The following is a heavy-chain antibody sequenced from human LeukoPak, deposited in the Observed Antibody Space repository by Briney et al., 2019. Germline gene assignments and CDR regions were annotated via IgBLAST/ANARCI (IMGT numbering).Heavy chain of an antibody. D-gene: IGHD3-10*01. CDR1: GGSISSSSYY. CDR3: ARQSDSSGSGSYYAPFDY. V-gene: IGHV4-39*01. Sequence: PSETLSLTCTVSGGSISSSSYYWGWIRQPPGKGLEWIGSIYYSGSTYYNPSLKSRVTISVDTSKNQFSLKLSSVTAADTAVYYCARQSDSSGSGSYYAPFDYWGQGTLVTVSS. J-gene: IGHJ4*02. CDR2: IYYSGST.